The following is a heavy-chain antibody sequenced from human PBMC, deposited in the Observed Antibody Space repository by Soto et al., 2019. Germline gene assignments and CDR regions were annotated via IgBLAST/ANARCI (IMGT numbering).Heavy chain of an antibody. J-gene: IGHJ6*02. V-gene: IGHV3-33*01. CDR3: ARDRAFTIFPSRGYGMDV. D-gene: IGHD3-3*01. Sequence: PGGSLRLSCAASGFTFSRYGMQWGRPAPGKGLEWGAGIWYDGSNKYYEDSVKGRFTISRDNSKNILYLQMNSLRAEDTAVYYCARDRAFTIFPSRGYGMDVWGQGTTVTVSS. CDR1: GFTFSRYG. CDR2: IWYDGSNK.